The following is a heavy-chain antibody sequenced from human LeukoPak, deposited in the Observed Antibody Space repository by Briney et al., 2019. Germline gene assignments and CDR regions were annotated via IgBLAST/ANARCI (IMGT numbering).Heavy chain of an antibody. V-gene: IGHV3-33*01. Sequence: GRSLRLSCAASGFTFSDYGMHWVRQAPGKGLEWVALIWYTGSHKYYADSVKGRFTISRDSFQNTLYLQMNSLRADDTAVYYCARGGDAPMAPDYWGQGTLVTVSS. J-gene: IGHJ4*02. CDR1: GFTFSDYG. CDR3: ARGGDAPMAPDY. CDR2: IWYTGSHK. D-gene: IGHD3-10*01.